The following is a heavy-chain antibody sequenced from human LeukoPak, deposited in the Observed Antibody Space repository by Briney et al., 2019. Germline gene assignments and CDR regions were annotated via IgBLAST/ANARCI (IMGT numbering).Heavy chain of an antibody. CDR3: ARATWGDTNYDMDV. CDR2: IGTAGDT. CDR1: GFTFSSYE. D-gene: IGHD3-16*01. V-gene: IGHV3-13*01. J-gene: IGHJ6*03. Sequence: GGSLRLSCAASGFTFSSYEMHWVRHVTGKGLEWVSAIGTAGDTYYPGSVKGRFTISRENAKNSLYLQMNSLRAGDTAVYYCARATWGDTNYDMDVWGQGTTVTVSS.